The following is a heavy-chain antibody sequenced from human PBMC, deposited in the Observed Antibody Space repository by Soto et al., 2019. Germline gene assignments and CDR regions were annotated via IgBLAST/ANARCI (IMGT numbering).Heavy chain of an antibody. V-gene: IGHV3-23*01. J-gene: IGHJ4*01. CDR3: SKDSSWGTPQL. Sequence: EVQLLESGGGLVQPGGSLRLSCAASGFTFSSYAMSWVRQAPGKGLEWVSAISGSGGSTYYADSVKGRFTIARDNSKNTLYMQMNSLRAEDTDVYYCSKDSSWGTPQLWVQGNLVTVSS. CDR2: ISGSGGST. D-gene: IGHD7-27*01. CDR1: GFTFSSYA.